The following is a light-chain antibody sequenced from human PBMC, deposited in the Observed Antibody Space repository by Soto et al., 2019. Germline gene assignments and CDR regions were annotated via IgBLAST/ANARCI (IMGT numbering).Light chain of an antibody. V-gene: IGKV3-11*01. CDR1: QSVSRY. Sequence: EIVLTQSPATLSLSPGERATLSCRASQSVSRYLAWYQQKPGQAPRLLIYDASKRATDIPARFSGSGSETDFTLTISSLEPEDFALYYCQQRGNWPLTFGGGTRVQIK. CDR3: QQRGNWPLT. CDR2: DAS. J-gene: IGKJ4*01.